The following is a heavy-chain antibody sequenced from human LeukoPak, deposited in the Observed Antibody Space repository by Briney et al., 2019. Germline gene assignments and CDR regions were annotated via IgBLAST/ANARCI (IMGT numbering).Heavy chain of an antibody. Sequence: GGSLRLSCAASGFTVSSTYMSWVRQAPGKGLEWVSVIYSGGNIYYIESVKGRFTISRDTSKNTLYLQMDSLRAEDTAVYFCAGRHCSGGGCYFAGADPFDYWGQGTLVTVSS. CDR1: GFTVSSTY. J-gene: IGHJ4*02. D-gene: IGHD2-15*01. CDR3: AGRHCSGGGCYFAGADPFDY. V-gene: IGHV3-53*01. CDR2: IYSGGNI.